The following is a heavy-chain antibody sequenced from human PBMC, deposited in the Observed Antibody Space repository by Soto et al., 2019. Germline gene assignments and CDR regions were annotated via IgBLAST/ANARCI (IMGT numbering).Heavy chain of an antibody. V-gene: IGHV1-8*01. J-gene: IGHJ6*02. CDR2: MNPNSGNT. CDR1: GYTFTSYD. CDR3: ASSKVLRYFDWLSPSYYYYYGMDV. D-gene: IGHD3-9*01. Sequence: ASLKVSCKASGYTFTSYDINWVRQATVQGLEWMGWMNPNSGNTGYAQKFQGRVTMTRDTSTSTVYMELSSLRSEDTAVYYCASSKVLRYFDWLSPSYYYYYGMDVWGQGTTVTV.